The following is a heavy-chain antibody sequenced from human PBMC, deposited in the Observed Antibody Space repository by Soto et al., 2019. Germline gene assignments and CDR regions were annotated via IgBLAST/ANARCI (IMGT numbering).Heavy chain of an antibody. CDR3: ARSLGGGGGATKQYYFGY. D-gene: IGHD1-26*01. V-gene: IGHV1-46*01. CDR2: INPSGGST. Sequence: ASVKVSCKASGYTFTSYYMHWVRQAPGQGLEWMGIINPSGGSTSYAQKFQGRVTMTRDTSTSTVYMELSSLRSEDTAVYYCARSLGGGGGATKQYYFGYWGQGTLVTVSS. J-gene: IGHJ4*02. CDR1: GYTFTSYY.